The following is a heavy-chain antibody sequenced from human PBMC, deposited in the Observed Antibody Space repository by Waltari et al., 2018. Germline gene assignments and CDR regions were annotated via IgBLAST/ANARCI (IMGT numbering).Heavy chain of an antibody. Sequence: GSWVRQTQDKGLGWIGQVHLNGRTNYNPSLASRAIVSLDSSMNQFSLRILAATAADTSVYYCARDLGRGLFLDSWGQGTLVTVPP. D-gene: IGHD2-15*01. J-gene: IGHJ4*02. CDR2: VHLNGRT. V-gene: IGHV4-4*02. CDR3: ARDLGRGLFLDS.